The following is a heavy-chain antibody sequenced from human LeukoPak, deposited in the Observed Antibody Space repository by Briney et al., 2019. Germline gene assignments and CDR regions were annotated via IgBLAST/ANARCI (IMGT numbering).Heavy chain of an antibody. Sequence: PGGSLRLSCAASGFTFSSYAIHWVRQAPGKGLEWVTFISFDGNTKYYADSVKGRFTIFRDNSKNTLYLQINSLRTEDTAVYYCARDLSGRYTIDYWGRGTLVTVSS. D-gene: IGHD1-26*01. CDR1: GFTFSSYA. J-gene: IGHJ4*02. V-gene: IGHV3-30-3*01. CDR2: ISFDGNTK. CDR3: ARDLSGRYTIDY.